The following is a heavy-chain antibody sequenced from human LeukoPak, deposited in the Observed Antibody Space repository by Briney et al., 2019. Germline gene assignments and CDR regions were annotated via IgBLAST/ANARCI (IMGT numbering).Heavy chain of an antibody. V-gene: IGHV4-59*01. D-gene: IGHD6-19*01. J-gene: IGHJ4*02. CDR2: MQSTGNS. CDR3: AREGIAVAGSPLSDFDY. CDR1: GGSISTYH. Sequence: PSETLSLTCTVSGGSISTYHWNWIRKSPGKGLEWIGYMQSTGNSNYNPSLKSRVTMSVDMSRNQIVLNLSSVTAADTAVYFCAREGIAVAGSPLSDFDYWGQGTLVTVSS.